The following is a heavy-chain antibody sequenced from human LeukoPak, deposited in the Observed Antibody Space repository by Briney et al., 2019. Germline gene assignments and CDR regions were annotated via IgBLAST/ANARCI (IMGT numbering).Heavy chain of an antibody. CDR3: ARVLRYFDWLLSNHFFDY. J-gene: IGHJ4*02. CDR1: GYTFTSYG. Sequence: ASVKVSCKASGYTFTSYGISWVRQAPGQGLEWMGWISAYNGNTNYAQKLQGRVTMTTDTSTSTAYMELRSLRSDDTAVYYCARVLRYFDWLLSNHFFDYWGQGTLVTVSS. CDR2: ISAYNGNT. D-gene: IGHD3-9*01. V-gene: IGHV1-18*01.